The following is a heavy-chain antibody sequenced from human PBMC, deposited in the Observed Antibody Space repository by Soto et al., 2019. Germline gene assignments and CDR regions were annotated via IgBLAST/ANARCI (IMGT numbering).Heavy chain of an antibody. CDR1: GSNFSNYA. CDR2: ISPSVGST. D-gene: IGHD6-6*01. Sequence: LRLSCADSGSNFSNYAMSWVRQAPGRWLECVAAISPSVGSTNDAASVNGRFTTATNNSKNTLSQQTNSLTAEDTDVYYCATRVDYSTSWAYFDHWGQGTLVTV. CDR3: ATRVDYSTSWAYFDH. J-gene: IGHJ4*02. V-gene: IGHV3-23*01.